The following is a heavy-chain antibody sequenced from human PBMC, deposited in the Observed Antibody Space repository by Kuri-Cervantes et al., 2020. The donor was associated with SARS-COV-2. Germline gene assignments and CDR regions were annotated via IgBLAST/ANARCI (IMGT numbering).Heavy chain of an antibody. Sequence: SQTLSLTCAISGDSVSSNSAAWNWIRQSPSRGLEWLGRTYYRSKWYNDYAVSVKSRITINPDTSKNQFSLKLSSVTAADTAVYYCARAAYGDPGYNWFDPWGQGTLVTVSS. D-gene: IGHD4-17*01. CDR3: ARAAYGDPGYNWFDP. V-gene: IGHV6-1*01. CDR1: GDSVSSNSAA. J-gene: IGHJ5*02. CDR2: TYYRSKWYN.